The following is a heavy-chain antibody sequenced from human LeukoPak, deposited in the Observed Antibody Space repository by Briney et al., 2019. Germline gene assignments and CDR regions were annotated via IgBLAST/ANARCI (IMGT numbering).Heavy chain of an antibody. D-gene: IGHD4-17*01. V-gene: IGHV1-69*01. CDR3: ARGGTYGDYSGAYYYYYYGMDV. CDR1: GGTFSSYA. CDR2: IIPIFGTA. J-gene: IGHJ6*02. Sequence: ASVKVSFKASGGTFSSYAISWVRQAPGQGLEWMGGIIPIFGTANYAQKFQGRVTITADESTSTAYMELSSLRSEDTAVYYCARGGTYGDYSGAYYYYYYGMDVWGQGTTVTVSS.